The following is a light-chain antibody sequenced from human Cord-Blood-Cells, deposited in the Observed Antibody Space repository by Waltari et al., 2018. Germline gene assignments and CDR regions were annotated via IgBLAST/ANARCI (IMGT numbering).Light chain of an antibody. CDR2: GAS. CDR1: QSVSSSY. Sequence: EIVLTQSPGTLSLSPGAIATLSCRASQSVSSSYLAWSQQKPGQAPRLLIYGASSRATGIPDRFSGSGSGTDFTLTISRLEPEDFAVYYCQQYGSSPLTFGGGTKVEIK. J-gene: IGKJ4*01. V-gene: IGKV3-20*01. CDR3: QQYGSSPLT.